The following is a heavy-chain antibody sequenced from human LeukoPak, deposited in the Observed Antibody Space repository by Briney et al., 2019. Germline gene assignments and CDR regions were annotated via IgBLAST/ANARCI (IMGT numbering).Heavy chain of an antibody. D-gene: IGHD2-21*01. CDR2: INYSGNS. CDR3: ARLDCISDTCYNY. J-gene: IGHJ4*02. CDR1: GDSISTDY. Sequence: PSETLSLTCIVSGDSISTDYWSWIRQSPGKGLEWIGYINYSGNSEYNPSLKSRVTTSVDRSKKQVSLKMRSVTAADTAVYYCARLDCISDTCYNYWALGALVTVSS. V-gene: IGHV4-59*08.